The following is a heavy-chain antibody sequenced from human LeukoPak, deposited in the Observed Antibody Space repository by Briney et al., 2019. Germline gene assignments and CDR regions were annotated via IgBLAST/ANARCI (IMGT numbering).Heavy chain of an antibody. V-gene: IGHV1-69*01. CDR1: GGTFSSYA. D-gene: IGHD2-2*01. Sequence: SVKVSCKASGGTFSSYAISWVRQAPGQGLEWMGGIIPIFGTANYAQKLQGRVTITADESTSTAYMELSSLRSEDTAVYYCARVRDQLLLFGSFDYWGQGTLVTVSS. CDR2: IIPIFGTA. J-gene: IGHJ4*02. CDR3: ARVRDQLLLFGSFDY.